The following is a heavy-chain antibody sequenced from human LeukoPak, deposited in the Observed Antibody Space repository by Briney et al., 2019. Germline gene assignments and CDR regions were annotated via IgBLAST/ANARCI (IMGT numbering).Heavy chain of an antibody. D-gene: IGHD3-16*01. CDR2: IYYSGGA. CDR3: ARVGGTNYYDYGMDV. V-gene: IGHV4-59*01. CDR1: GGSISDYY. Sequence: PLETLSLTCTVSGGSISDYYWSWIRQPPGKGLEWIGYIYYSGGANYNPSLKSRVTISVDTSKNQFSLKLSSVTAADTAVYYCARVGGTNYYDYGMDVWGQGTTVTVSS. J-gene: IGHJ6*02.